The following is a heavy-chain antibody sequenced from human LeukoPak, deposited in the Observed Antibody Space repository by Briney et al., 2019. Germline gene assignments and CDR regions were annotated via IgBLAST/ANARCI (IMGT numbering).Heavy chain of an antibody. CDR1: GFTFSSYS. Sequence: GGSLRLSCAASGFTFSSYSMNWVRQAPGKGLGWVSSISSSSSYIYYADSVKGRFTISRDNAKNSLYLQMNSLRAEDTAVYYCARGRGYSYGTVDYWGQGTLVTVSS. V-gene: IGHV3-21*01. D-gene: IGHD5-18*01. J-gene: IGHJ4*02. CDR3: ARGRGYSYGTVDY. CDR2: ISSSSSYI.